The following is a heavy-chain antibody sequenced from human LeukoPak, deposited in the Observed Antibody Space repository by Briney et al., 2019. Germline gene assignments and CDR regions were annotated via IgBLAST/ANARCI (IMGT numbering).Heavy chain of an antibody. CDR3: ARGTGYSSSWNWFDP. CDR2: IIPILGIA. D-gene: IGHD6-13*01. J-gene: IGHJ5*02. V-gene: IGHV1-69*02. CDR1: GGTFSSYT. Sequence: GASVKVSCKASGGTFSSYTISWVRQAPGQGLEWMGRIIPILGIANYAQKFQGRVTITADKSTSTAYMELRSLRSEDTAVYYCARGTGYSSSWNWFDPWGQGTLVTVSS.